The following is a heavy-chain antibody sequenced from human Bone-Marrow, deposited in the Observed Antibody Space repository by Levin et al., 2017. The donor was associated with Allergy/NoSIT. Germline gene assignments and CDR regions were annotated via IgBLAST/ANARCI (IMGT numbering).Heavy chain of an antibody. D-gene: IGHD4-23*01. CDR2: SYYSGST. V-gene: IGHV4-59*01. Sequence: SETLSLTCTVSGGSISTYYWSWIRQPPEKRLEWIGYSYYSGSTKYNPSLKSRVTLLVDTSKNLFSLKLSSVPAADSAVYFCARAIPSGGNSYYYYYMEVWGTGTTVTVSS. J-gene: IGHJ6*03. CDR1: GGSISTYY. CDR3: ARAIPSGGNSYYYYYMEV.